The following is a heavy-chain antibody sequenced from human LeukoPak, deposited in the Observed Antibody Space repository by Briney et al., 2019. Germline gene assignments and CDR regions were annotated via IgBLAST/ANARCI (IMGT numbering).Heavy chain of an antibody. Sequence: PSETLSLTCTVSGGSISNYYWSWIRQPPGKGLEWIGHIYYSGSTNYNPSLKSRVTISVDTSKTQFSLQRSSVTAADTAVYYCARPTAGGYFDYWGQGTLVTVSS. CDR2: IYYSGST. D-gene: IGHD4-11*01. J-gene: IGHJ4*03. V-gene: IGHV4-59*01. CDR1: GGSISNYY. CDR3: ARPTAGGYFDY.